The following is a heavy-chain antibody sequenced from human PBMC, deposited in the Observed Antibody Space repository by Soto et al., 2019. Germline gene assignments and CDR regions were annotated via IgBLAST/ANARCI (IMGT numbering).Heavy chain of an antibody. Sequence: PGESLKISCNGSGYSFTSYWISWVRQMPGKSLEWMGRIDPSDSYTNYSPSFQGHVTISADKSISTAYLQWSSLKASDTAMYYCARLSRFRENRNSPGWVYYCGMDVWGQGTTVTVSS. D-gene: IGHD5-18*01. V-gene: IGHV5-10-1*01. J-gene: IGHJ6*02. CDR2: IDPSDSYT. CDR3: ARLSRFRENRNSPGWVYYCGMDV. CDR1: GYSFTSYW.